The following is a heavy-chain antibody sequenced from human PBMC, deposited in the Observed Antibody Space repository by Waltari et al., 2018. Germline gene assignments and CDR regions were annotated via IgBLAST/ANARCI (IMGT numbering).Heavy chain of an antibody. J-gene: IGHJ6*02. CDR1: GGSFINYR. V-gene: IGHV4-34*01. D-gene: IGHD3-3*01. CDR2: IGYDGNT. CDR3: ARAPITVVPGTQKGGMDV. Sequence: QVLLLQGGARPLKPSETLSLTCDLSGGSFINYRWNWIRQSPPKGLEWIGQIGYDGNTVYKPSLRGRVVIWMGTTKNQFSMTLTSVTAADTAVYYCARAPITVVPGTQKGGMDVWGHGTTVSVSS.